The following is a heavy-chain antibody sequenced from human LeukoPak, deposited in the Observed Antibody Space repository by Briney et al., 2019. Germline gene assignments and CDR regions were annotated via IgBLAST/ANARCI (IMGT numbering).Heavy chain of an antibody. D-gene: IGHD3-22*01. J-gene: IGHJ4*02. CDR2: ISGSGGST. V-gene: IGHV3-23*01. Sequence: GGSLRLSCAASGFTFSSYAMSWVRQAPGKGLEWVSAISGSGGSTYYADSVKGRFTTSRDNSKNTLYLQMNSLRAEDTAVYYCAKGGAYYYDSSAYYRDWGQGTLVTVSS. CDR3: AKGGAYYYDSSAYYRD. CDR1: GFTFSSYA.